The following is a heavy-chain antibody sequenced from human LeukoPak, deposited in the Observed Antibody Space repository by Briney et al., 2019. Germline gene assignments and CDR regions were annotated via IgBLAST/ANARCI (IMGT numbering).Heavy chain of an antibody. J-gene: IGHJ4*02. Sequence: GGSLRLSCAACGFTYGNYWKHCVRQASGKGLVWVSSLNSDGSARSYADSVKGRFTISRDSAQNTVYLQMDSLRFEDTAVYYCTSDAPLEYCTANECYDSGFWGQGILVTVSS. CDR1: GFTYGNYW. V-gene: IGHV3-74*01. CDR3: TSDAPLEYCTANECYDSGF. CDR2: LNSDGSAR. D-gene: IGHD2-8*02.